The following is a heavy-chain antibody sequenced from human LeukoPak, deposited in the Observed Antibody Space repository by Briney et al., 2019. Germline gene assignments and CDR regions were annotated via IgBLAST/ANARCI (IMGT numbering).Heavy chain of an antibody. J-gene: IGHJ4*02. CDR1: GFTFTTSD. CDR3: ARVRRAMFRSGWSDY. Sequence: PGGSLRLSCAGSGFTFTTSDMNWVRQAPGKGLEWVSSISTSSSYIYYAESVKGRFIISRDNTKNSLFLQMNSLRVDDTAVYYCARVRRAMFRSGWSDYWGQGTLVTVSS. CDR2: ISTSSSYI. V-gene: IGHV3-21*01. D-gene: IGHD6-13*01.